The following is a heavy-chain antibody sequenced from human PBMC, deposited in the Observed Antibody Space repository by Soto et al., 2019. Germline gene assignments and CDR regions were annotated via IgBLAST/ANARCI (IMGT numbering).Heavy chain of an antibody. CDR3: ARTAGGRVRGALDI. CDR2: IPNTENKK. Sequence: QVHLEESGGGVVQPGTSLRLSCVASGFTFSSYGMHWVRQAPGKVLEWVAVIPNTENKKYYADSVKGRFTISRDNSQNTLFLQMDSLMSEDTAMYYCARTAGGRVRGALDIWGQGTMVTVS. V-gene: IGHV3-30-3*01. D-gene: IGHD6-13*01. CDR1: GFTFSSYG. J-gene: IGHJ3*02.